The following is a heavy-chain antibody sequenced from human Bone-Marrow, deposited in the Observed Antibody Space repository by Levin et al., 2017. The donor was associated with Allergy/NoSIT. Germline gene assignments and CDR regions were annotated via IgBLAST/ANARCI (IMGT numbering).Heavy chain of an antibody. CDR3: ARRNDFWSRTHGGYYFFMDV. CDR2: ISSSGSDM. Sequence: GESLKISCTVSGFTFSIYSINWVRQAPGKGLEWVSSISSSGSDMYYVDSVRGRFTISRDNAKNSLTLQMNSLRAEDTAVYYCARRNDFWSRTHGGYYFFMDVWGKGTTVTVSS. D-gene: IGHD3-3*01. CDR1: GFTFSIYS. J-gene: IGHJ6*03. V-gene: IGHV3-21*01.